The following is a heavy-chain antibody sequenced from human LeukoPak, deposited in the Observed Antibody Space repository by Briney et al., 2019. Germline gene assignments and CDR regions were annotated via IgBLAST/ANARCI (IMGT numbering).Heavy chain of an antibody. CDR3: AREDSSSWLALDY. CDR2: INSDGSST. J-gene: IGHJ4*02. CDR1: GFTFSSYW. D-gene: IGHD6-13*01. Sequence: GGSLRLSCAASGFTFSSYWMHWVRQAPGKGLVWVSRINSDGSSTSYADSVKGRFTISRDYAKNTLYLQMNNLRVEDTALYYCAREDSSSWLALDYWGQGTLVTVSS. V-gene: IGHV3-74*01.